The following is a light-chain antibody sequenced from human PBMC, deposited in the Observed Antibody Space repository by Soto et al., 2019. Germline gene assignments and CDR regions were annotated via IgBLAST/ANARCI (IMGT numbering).Light chain of an antibody. J-gene: IGKJ1*01. V-gene: IGKV3-20*01. CDR3: QQYGSSPGK. Sequence: DIVLTQSPGPLSLSPGERATLSGRASQSVSSSYLAWYQQKPGQAPRLLIYGASSRATGIPDRFSGSGSGTDFTLTISRLEPEDFAVYYCQQYGSSPGKFGQGTKVDIK. CDR1: QSVSSSY. CDR2: GAS.